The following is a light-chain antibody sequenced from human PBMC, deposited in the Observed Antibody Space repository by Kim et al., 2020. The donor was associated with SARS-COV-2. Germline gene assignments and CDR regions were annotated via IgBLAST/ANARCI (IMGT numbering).Light chain of an antibody. CDR1: SNDVGGYDF. Sequence: QSALTQPPSASGSPGQSVTISCTGTSNDVGGYDFVSWYQQHPGEAPKLIIYEVFKRPSGVPDRFSGSKSGNTASLTVSGLQAEDEADYYCTSYAASNLMVFGRGTQLTVL. V-gene: IGLV2-8*01. CDR3: TSYAASNLMV. J-gene: IGLJ2*01. CDR2: EVF.